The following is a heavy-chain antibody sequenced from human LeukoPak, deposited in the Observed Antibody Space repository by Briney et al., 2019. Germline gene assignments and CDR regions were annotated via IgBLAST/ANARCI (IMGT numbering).Heavy chain of an antibody. J-gene: IGHJ1*01. CDR2: ISPSGEIT. CDR1: GFTFSTYG. D-gene: IGHD3-16*01. CDR3: AKDDAWGRYKD. Sequence: GGSLRLSCAASGFTFSTYGMNWVRQAPGKGLEWVSGISPSGEITYYTDSVKGRFTISRDNSKHTVSLQMNSLRGEDTAVYYCAKDDAWGRYKDWGQGTLVTVSS. V-gene: IGHV3-23*01.